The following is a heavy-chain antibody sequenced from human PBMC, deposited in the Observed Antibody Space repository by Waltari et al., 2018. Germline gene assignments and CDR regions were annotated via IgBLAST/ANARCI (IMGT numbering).Heavy chain of an antibody. D-gene: IGHD4-4*01. V-gene: IGHV4-38-2*01. J-gene: IGHJ4*02. CDR3: ARRRVTGALDY. Sequence: QVQLQESGPGLVKPSETLSLTCAVSGYSISSGYYWGWIRQPPGKGLEWIGSIYHSRSTYYNPSLKSRVTISVDTSKNQFSLKLSSVTAADTAVYYCARRRVTGALDYWGQGTLVTVSS. CDR2: IYHSRST. CDR1: GYSISSGYY.